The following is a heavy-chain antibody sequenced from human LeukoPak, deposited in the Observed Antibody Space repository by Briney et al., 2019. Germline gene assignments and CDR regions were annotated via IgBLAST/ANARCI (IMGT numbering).Heavy chain of an antibody. CDR1: GGSFSGYY. J-gene: IGHJ4*02. Sequence: SETLSLTCAVYGGSFSGYYWSWIRQPPGKGLEWIGEINHSGSTNYNPSLKSRVTISVDTSKNQFSLKLSSVTAADTAVYYCARGSSSWYFFDYWGQGTLVTVSS. CDR3: ARGSSSWYFFDY. V-gene: IGHV4-34*01. CDR2: INHSGST. D-gene: IGHD6-13*01.